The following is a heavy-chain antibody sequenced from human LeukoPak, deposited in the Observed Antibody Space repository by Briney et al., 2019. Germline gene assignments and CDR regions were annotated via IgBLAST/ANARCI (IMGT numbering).Heavy chain of an antibody. V-gene: IGHV3-7*01. J-gene: IGHJ4*02. CDR2: IKQDGSQK. CDR3: VSTGSQLDY. D-gene: IGHD2-2*01. CDR1: GFSFSSYW. Sequence: GGSLRLSCAASGFSFSSYWMTWVRQAPGKGLEWVANIKQDGSQKYYVDSVKGRFTISRDNAKNSLYLQMNSLRAEDTAVYYCVSTGSQLDYWGQGTLVTVPS.